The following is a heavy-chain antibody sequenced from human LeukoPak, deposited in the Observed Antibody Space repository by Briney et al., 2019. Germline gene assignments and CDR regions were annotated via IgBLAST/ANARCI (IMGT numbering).Heavy chain of an antibody. CDR3: AREPPGNYDDSGHYYAYFDC. Sequence: GGSLRLSCVASGFTFRDYWMTWVRQAPGKGLEWVANIKEDGSQINHVDSVKGRFTISRDNARNSLYLQMNGLTDEDTAVYYCAREPPGNYDDSGHYYAYFDCWGQGALVTVSS. J-gene: IGHJ4*02. CDR1: GFTFRDYW. V-gene: IGHV3-7*01. D-gene: IGHD3-22*01. CDR2: IKEDGSQI.